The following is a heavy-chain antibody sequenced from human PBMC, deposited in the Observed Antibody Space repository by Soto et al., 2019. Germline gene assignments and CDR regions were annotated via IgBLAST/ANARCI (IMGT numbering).Heavy chain of an antibody. J-gene: IGHJ6*02. D-gene: IGHD6-13*01. Sequence: ASVKVSCKASGYTFTSYYMHWVRQAPGQGLEWMGIINPNGGSTSYAQKLQGRVTMTTDTSTSTAYMELRSLRSDDTAVYYCARDEVEGSSWFALGYYYYYGMDVWGQGTTVTVSS. V-gene: IGHV1-46*01. CDR2: INPNGGST. CDR1: GYTFTSYY. CDR3: ARDEVEGSSWFALGYYYYYGMDV.